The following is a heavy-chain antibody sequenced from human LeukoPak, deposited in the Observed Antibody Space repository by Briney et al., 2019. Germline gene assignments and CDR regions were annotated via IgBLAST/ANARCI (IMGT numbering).Heavy chain of an antibody. Sequence: PSETLSLTCSVSGDSLSSYFWAWIRQPPGKGLEWIGYVCYNGTTNYNPSLRNRVAISIDTSKNQFSLKLNSATAADTAVYYCATSGGFNSPRHYWGQGTLVTVSS. CDR3: ATSGGFNSPRHY. CDR2: VCYNGTT. J-gene: IGHJ4*02. CDR1: GDSLSSYF. D-gene: IGHD3-16*01. V-gene: IGHV4-59*01.